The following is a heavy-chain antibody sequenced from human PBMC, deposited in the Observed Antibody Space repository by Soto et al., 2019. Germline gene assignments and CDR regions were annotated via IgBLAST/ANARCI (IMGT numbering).Heavy chain of an antibody. V-gene: IGHV3-15*01. J-gene: IGHJ4*02. CDR1: GFTFSNAW. D-gene: IGHD3-10*01. CDR2: IKGKTDGGTT. Sequence: GGSLRLSCAASGFTFSNAWMSWVRQAPGKGLEWVGRIKGKTDGGTTDYAAPVKGRFTISRDDSKNTLYLQMNSLKTEDTAVYYCTTAGRVYGSGSYGYWGQGTLVTVSS. CDR3: TTAGRVYGSGSYGY.